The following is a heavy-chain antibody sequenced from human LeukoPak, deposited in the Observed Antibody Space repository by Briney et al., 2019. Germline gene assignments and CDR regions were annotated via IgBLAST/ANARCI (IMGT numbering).Heavy chain of an antibody. CDR1: GFTFSSYE. CDR2: ISSSGSTI. J-gene: IGHJ4*02. D-gene: IGHD3-9*01. CDR3: ARGNWLATDY. V-gene: IGHV3-48*03. Sequence: GGTLRLSCAASGFTFSSYEMNWVRQAPGKGLEWVSYISSSGSTIYYADSVKGRFTISRDNAKNSLYLQMNSLRAEDTAVYYCARGNWLATDYWGQGTLVTVSS.